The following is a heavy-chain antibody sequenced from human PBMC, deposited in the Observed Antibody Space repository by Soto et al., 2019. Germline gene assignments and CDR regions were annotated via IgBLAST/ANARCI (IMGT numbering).Heavy chain of an antibody. CDR3: AIYYYDSSGYLNSLAP. J-gene: IGHJ5*02. D-gene: IGHD3-22*01. CDR1: GGTFRAYY. V-gene: IGHV4-34*08. Sequence: SEQLPDTCACYGGTFRAYYWRGIRQPPGKRMEWIGEINHSGSTNYNPSLKSRVTISVDKSKNQFSLKLSSVTAADTAVYDCAIYYYDSSGYLNSLAPRGKGTRVT. CDR2: INHSGST.